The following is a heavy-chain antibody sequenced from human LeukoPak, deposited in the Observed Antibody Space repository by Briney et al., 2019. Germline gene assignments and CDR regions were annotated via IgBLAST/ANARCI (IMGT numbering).Heavy chain of an antibody. CDR2: IKQDGSEK. D-gene: IGHD2-15*01. J-gene: IGHJ4*02. Sequence: PGGSLRLSCAASGFTSSSYWMTWVRQAPGKGLEWVANIKQDGSEKYYVDSVKGRFTISGDNAKNSLYLQMNSLRAEDTAVYYCTRYPAEGDYWGQGTLVTVSS. CDR3: TRYPAEGDY. CDR1: GFTSSSYW. V-gene: IGHV3-7*05.